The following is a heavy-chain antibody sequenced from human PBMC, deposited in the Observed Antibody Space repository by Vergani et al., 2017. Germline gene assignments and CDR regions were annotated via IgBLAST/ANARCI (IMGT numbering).Heavy chain of an antibody. V-gene: IGHV3-30*18. CDR1: GFTFSSYG. D-gene: IGHD3-9*01. CDR3: AKDQRDILTD. J-gene: IGHJ4*02. CDR2: IAYDGSTK. Sequence: QVQLVESGGGVVQPGRSLRLSCAASGFTFSSYGMHWVRQAPGKGLEWVAVIAYDGSTKYYADSVKGRFTISRDNSKNTLYLQMNSLRAEDTAVYYCAKDQRDILTDWGQGTLVTVSS.